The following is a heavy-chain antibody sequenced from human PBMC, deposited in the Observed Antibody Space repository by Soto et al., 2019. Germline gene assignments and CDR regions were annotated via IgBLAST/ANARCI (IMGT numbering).Heavy chain of an antibody. Sequence: SQTLSLTCAISGDSVSSNSAAWNWIRQSPSRGLEWLGRTYYRSKWYNDYAVSVKSRITINPDTSKNQFSLQLNSVTPEDTAVYYCARDLTYYYDSSGYSLDAFDIWGQGTMVTVS. CDR3: ARDLTYYYDSSGYSLDAFDI. D-gene: IGHD3-22*01. J-gene: IGHJ3*02. CDR2: TYYRSKWYN. CDR1: GDSVSSNSAA. V-gene: IGHV6-1*01.